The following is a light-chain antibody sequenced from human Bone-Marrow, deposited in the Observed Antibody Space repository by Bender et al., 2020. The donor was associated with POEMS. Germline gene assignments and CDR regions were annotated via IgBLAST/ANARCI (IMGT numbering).Light chain of an antibody. CDR2: DVS. CDR3: VAWDASLNGPV. V-gene: IGLV2-14*03. Sequence: QSALTQPASVSGSPGQSITISCTGTSSDIGAYNYVSWYQQHPGKAPKLVIYDVSHWPSGVSHRFLGSKSGNTASLTIPGLQADDEADYYCVAWDASLNGPVFGGGTKLTVL. J-gene: IGLJ2*01. CDR1: SSDIGAYNY.